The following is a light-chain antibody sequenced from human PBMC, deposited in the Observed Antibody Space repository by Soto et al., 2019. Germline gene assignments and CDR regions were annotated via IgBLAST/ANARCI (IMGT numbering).Light chain of an antibody. CDR3: QQYGGSPLYT. V-gene: IGKV3-20*01. CDR1: QRVSNNY. CDR2: GAS. Sequence: EIVLTQSPGTLSLSPGERATLSCRASQRVSNNYLTWYQQKPGQAPRLLMYGASSRATGIPDRFSGSGSGTDFTLTISRLEPEDFAVYYCQQYGGSPLYTFGQGTKLEIK. J-gene: IGKJ2*01.